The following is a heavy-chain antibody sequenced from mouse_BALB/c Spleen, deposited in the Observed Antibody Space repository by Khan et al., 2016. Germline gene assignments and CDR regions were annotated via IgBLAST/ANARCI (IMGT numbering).Heavy chain of an antibody. J-gene: IGHJ4*01. CDR1: GFTFSNYA. CDR2: ISSGGSYT. Sequence: EVELVESGGDLVKPGGSLNLSCAASGFTFSNYAMSWVRQTPDKRLEWVATISSGGSYTYYPDSVKGRFTISRDNAKNTLYLQMSSLKSEDTAIYYCARQLDGSISDYAMDYWGQVTSVTVSS. D-gene: IGHD1-1*01. V-gene: IGHV5-6*01. CDR3: ARQLDGSISDYAMDY.